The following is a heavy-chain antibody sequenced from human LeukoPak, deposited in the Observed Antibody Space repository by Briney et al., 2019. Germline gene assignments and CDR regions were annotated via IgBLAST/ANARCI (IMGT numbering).Heavy chain of an antibody. CDR2: IYTSGST. J-gene: IGHJ4*02. D-gene: IGHD3-9*01. V-gene: IGHV4-61*02. CDR3: ARQRMIFSSSLDYFDY. CDR1: GGSISSGSYY. Sequence: SQTLSLTCTVSGGSISSGSYYWSWIRQPAGKGLEWIGRIYTSGSTNYNPSLKSRVTISVDTSKNQFSLKLSSVTAADTAVYYCARQRMIFSSSLDYFDYWGQGTLVTVSS.